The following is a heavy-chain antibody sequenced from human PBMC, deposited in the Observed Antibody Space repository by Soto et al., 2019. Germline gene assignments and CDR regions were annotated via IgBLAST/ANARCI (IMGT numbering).Heavy chain of an antibody. CDR3: AKDSLGTSSIRGFDIVVVPAADY. D-gene: IGHD2-2*01. V-gene: IGHV3-23*01. J-gene: IGHJ4*02. CDR2: ISGSGGST. CDR1: GFTFSSYA. Sequence: GGSLRLSCAASGFTFSSYAMSWVRQAPGKGLEWVSAISGSGGSTYYADSVKGRFTISRDNSKNTLYLQMNSLRAEDRAVYYCAKDSLGTSSIRGFDIVVVPAADYWGQGTLVTVSS.